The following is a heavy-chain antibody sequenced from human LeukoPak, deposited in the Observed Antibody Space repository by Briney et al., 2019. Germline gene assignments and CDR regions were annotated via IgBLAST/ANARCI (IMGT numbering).Heavy chain of an antibody. J-gene: IGHJ4*02. Sequence: SETLSLTCTVSGGSISSYYWNWIRQPPGKGLEWIGYIYYSGSTNYNPSLENRVTISIDTSKNQLSLKLSSVTAADTAVYYCARALTQSSIAATLDYWGQGTLVTVSS. V-gene: IGHV4-59*08. CDR2: IYYSGST. CDR3: ARALTQSSIAATLDY. CDR1: GGSISSYY. D-gene: IGHD6-6*01.